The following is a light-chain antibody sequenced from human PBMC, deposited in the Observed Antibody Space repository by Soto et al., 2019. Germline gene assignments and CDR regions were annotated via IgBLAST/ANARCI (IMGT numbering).Light chain of an antibody. Sequence: ETMLANFTAALCLSAEERRFLSCRASLGLSSYFTWYQHKPGQAPRLLIYDASNRATGIPATFSGRRSGTDCALGIRTQELEDFTMYSCQLRRTIAQGTKVDIK. CDR3: QLRRT. CDR2: DAS. J-gene: IGKJ1*01. CDR1: LGLSSY. V-gene: IGKV3-11*01.